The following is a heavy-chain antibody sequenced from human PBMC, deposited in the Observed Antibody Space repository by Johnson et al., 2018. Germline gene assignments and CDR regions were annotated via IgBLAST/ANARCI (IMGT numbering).Heavy chain of an antibody. V-gene: IGHV3-30*18. J-gene: IGHJ3*01. Sequence: VQLVESGGGVVQPGRSLRLSCAASGFTFSNYGIHWVRQAPGKGLEWVAVISYDGSLQYYADSVTGRFTMSRDNAKNTLYRQINSLRNGDTGVYYCAKAVAGGTMVLVVGDGLDVWGQGTMVTGSS. D-gene: IGHD3-22*01. CDR1: GFTFSNYG. CDR2: ISYDGSLQ. CDR3: AKAVAGGTMVLVVGDGLDV.